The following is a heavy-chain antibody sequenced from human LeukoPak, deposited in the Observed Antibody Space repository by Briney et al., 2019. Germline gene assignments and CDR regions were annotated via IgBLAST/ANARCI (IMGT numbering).Heavy chain of an antibody. V-gene: IGHV3-23*01. CDR2: ISGSGGST. CDR3: AKHPLPGGIAVVRTLDY. J-gene: IGHJ4*02. D-gene: IGHD6-19*01. CDR1: GFTFSSYA. Sequence: GGSLRLSCAASGFTFSSYAMSWVRQAPGKGLEWVSAISGSGGSTYYADSVKGRFTISRDNSKNTLYLQMNSLRAEDTAVYYCAKHPLPGGIAVVRTLDYWGQGTLVTVSS.